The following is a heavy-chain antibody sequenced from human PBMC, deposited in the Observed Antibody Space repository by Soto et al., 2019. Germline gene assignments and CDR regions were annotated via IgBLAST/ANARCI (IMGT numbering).Heavy chain of an antibody. CDR2: IYSGGST. CDR1: GFTVSNNY. D-gene: IGHD2-21*01. V-gene: IGHV3-53*01. Sequence: PGGSLRLSCAASGFTVSNNYMSWVRQAPGKGLEWVSVIYSGGSTNYADSAKGRFTISRDNSKNTLYLQMNSLRAEDTAVYYCARDGAYSGQFDYWGQGTLVTVSS. CDR3: ARDGAYSGQFDY. J-gene: IGHJ4*02.